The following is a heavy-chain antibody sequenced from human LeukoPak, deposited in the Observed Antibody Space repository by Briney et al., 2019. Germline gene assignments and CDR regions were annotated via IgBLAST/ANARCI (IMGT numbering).Heavy chain of an antibody. CDR3: AKDEGTIWNSKNDPFDI. V-gene: IGHV3-30*17. Sequence: PGGSLRLSCAASGFTFSDHVMHWVRQAPGMGLEWVAVISKDRSKTFYAGSVEGRFTFSRDNSENTLYLQMNYLKPEDTAVYYCAKDEGTIWNSKNDPFDIWGQGTMVTVSS. CDR1: GFTFSDHV. J-gene: IGHJ3*02. CDR2: ISKDRSKT. D-gene: IGHD1-7*01.